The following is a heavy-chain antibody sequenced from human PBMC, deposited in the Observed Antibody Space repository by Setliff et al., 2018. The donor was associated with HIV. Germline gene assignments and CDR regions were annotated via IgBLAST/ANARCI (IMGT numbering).Heavy chain of an antibody. Sequence: GASVKVSCKASGGTFSSYAISWVRQAPGQGLEWMGGIIPILGIANYAQKFQGRVTITADKSTSTAYMELSSLRSEDTAVYYCARDGGPGSAWGDYSYYYTMDVWGKGTTVTVSS. V-gene: IGHV1-69*10. J-gene: IGHJ6*03. CDR1: GGTFSSYA. CDR3: ARDGGPGSAWGDYSYYYTMDV. CDR2: IIPILGIA. D-gene: IGHD6-19*01.